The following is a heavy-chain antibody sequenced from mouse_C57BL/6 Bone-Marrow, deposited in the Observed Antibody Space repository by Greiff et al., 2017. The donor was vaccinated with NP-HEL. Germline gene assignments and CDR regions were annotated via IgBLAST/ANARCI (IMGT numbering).Heavy chain of an antibody. CDR2: IDPSDSYT. D-gene: IGHD2-4*01. Sequence: VQLQQPGAELVMPGASVKLSCKASGYTFTSYWMHWVKQRPGQGLEWIGEIDPSDSYTNYNQKFKGKSTLTVDKSSSTAYMQLSSLTSEDSAVYYCARRAYYDYSWFAYWGQGTLVTVSA. V-gene: IGHV1-69*01. CDR1: GYTFTSYW. J-gene: IGHJ3*01. CDR3: ARRAYYDYSWFAY.